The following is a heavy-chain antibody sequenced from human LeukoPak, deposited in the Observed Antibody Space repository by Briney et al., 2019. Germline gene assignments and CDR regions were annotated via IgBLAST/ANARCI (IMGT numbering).Heavy chain of an antibody. CDR2: IRYDGSNK. CDR1: GFTFSSYD. D-gene: IGHD6-13*01. J-gene: IGHJ4*02. V-gene: IGHV3-30*02. CDR3: AKSTSSWFTFDY. Sequence: GGSLRLSCAASGFTFSSYDMHWVRQAPGKGLEWVAFIRYDGSNKYNVDSVKGRFTFSRDNSKNTLYLQMNGLRAEDTAVYYCAKSTSSWFTFDYWGQGTLVTVSS.